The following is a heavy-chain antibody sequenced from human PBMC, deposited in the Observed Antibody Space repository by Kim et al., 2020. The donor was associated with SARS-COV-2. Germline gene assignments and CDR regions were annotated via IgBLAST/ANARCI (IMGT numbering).Heavy chain of an antibody. CDR3: ARDRAARNFDH. CDR2: IWYDGSIK. V-gene: IGHV3-33*01. D-gene: IGHD5-18*01. J-gene: IGHJ4*02. Sequence: GGSLRLSCAASGFTFSSYGIHWVRQAPGKGLEWVAVIWYDGSIKKYADYGEGRFALSRDNSKNTVYLQMNTLRAEDTAMYYCARDRAARNFDHWGQGSLVPASS. CDR1: GFTFSSYG.